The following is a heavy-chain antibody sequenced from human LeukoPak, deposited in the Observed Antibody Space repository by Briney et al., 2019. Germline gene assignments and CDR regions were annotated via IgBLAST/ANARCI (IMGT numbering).Heavy chain of an antibody. J-gene: IGHJ4*02. D-gene: IGHD4-17*01. CDR2: IYYSGST. V-gene: IGHV4-59*01. CDR1: GGSISSYY. Sequence: PSETLSLTCTVSGGSISSYYWSWIRQPPGKGLEWIGYIYYSGSTNYNPSLKSRVTISVDTSKNQFSLKLSPVTAADTAVYYCAREKPDYGDGIFDWGQGTLVTVSS. CDR3: AREKPDYGDGIFD.